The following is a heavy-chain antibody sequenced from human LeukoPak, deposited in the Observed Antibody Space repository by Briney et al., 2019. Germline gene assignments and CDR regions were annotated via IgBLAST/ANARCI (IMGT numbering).Heavy chain of an antibody. CDR1: GFTFSSYG. CDR2: ISYDGSNK. J-gene: IGHJ2*01. V-gene: IGHV3-30*03. D-gene: IGHD3-22*01. Sequence: GGSLRLSCAASGFTFSSYGMHWVRQAPGKGLEWVAVISYDGSNKYYADSVKGRFTISRDNSKNTLYLQMNSLRAEDTAVYYCARDQYYYDSSGYRDWYFDLWGRGTLVTVSS. CDR3: ARDQYYYDSSGYRDWYFDL.